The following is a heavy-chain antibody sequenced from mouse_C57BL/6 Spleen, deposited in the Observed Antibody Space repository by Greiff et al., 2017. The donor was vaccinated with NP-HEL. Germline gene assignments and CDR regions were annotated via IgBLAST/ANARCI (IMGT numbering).Heavy chain of an antibody. V-gene: IGHV5-4*01. J-gene: IGHJ2*01. CDR2: ISDGGSYI. CDR1: GFTFSSYA. Sequence: EVHLVESGGDLVKPGGSLKLSCAASGFTFSSYAMSWVRQTPEKRLEWVATISDGGSYIFYPDNVKGRFTISRDNAKNNLYLQMSHLRSEDTAMYYCARDGDSNYDYWGQGTTLTVSS. D-gene: IGHD2-5*01. CDR3: ARDGDSNYDY.